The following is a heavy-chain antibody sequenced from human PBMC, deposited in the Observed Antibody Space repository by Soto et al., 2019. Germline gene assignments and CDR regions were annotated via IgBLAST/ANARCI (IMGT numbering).Heavy chain of an antibody. V-gene: IGHV4-39*01. CDR3: ARGRDYGGNIFDY. Sequence: SETLSLTCTVSGGSISSSSYYWGWIRQPPGKGLEWIGSIYYSGSTYYNPSLKSRVTISVDTSKNQFSLKLSSVTAADTAVFYCARGRDYGGNIFDYWGQETLVTVSS. D-gene: IGHD4-17*01. J-gene: IGHJ4*02. CDR1: GGSISSSSYY. CDR2: IYYSGST.